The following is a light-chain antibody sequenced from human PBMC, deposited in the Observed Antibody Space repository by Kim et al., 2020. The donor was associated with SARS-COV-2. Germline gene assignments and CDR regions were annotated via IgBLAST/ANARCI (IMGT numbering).Light chain of an antibody. CDR1: QSISNY. Sequence: SASVGDRVTLTCRASQSISNYLNWYQQKPGTAPQLLIYAASSLQSGVPSRFSGSGSGTDFTLTISSLQPEDFATYYCQQSYSTPYSFGQGTKLEI. CDR3: QQSYSTPYS. V-gene: IGKV1-39*01. J-gene: IGKJ2*03. CDR2: AAS.